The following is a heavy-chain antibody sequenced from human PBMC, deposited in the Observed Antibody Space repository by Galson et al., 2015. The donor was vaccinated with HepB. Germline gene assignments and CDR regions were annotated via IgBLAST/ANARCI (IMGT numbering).Heavy chain of an antibody. D-gene: IGHD3-22*01. J-gene: IGHJ4*02. Sequence: SLRLSCAASGFTFSTYWMSWVRQAPGKGLGWVASIKQDGSEKYYADSVKGRFTISRDNSKNTLYLQMNSLRAEDTAVYYCVRGRPTEYYYDSYGYAYYFDYWGQGTLVTVSS. CDR1: GFTFSTYW. V-gene: IGHV3-7*01. CDR3: VRGRPTEYYYDSYGYAYYFDY. CDR2: IKQDGSEK.